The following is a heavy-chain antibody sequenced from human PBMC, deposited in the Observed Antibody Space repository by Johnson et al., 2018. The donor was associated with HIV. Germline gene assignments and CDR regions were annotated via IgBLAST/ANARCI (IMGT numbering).Heavy chain of an antibody. D-gene: IGHD6-19*01. V-gene: IGHV3-30-3*01. Sequence: QVQLVESGGGVVQPGRSLRLSCAASGFRFSTYALHWVRQPPGKGLQWVAVTSYAGGNKYYADSVKGRLTISRDNSKNTVYLQMNSLRAEDTAVYYCARDQGQWLTQVWDAFDIWGQGTLVTVS. J-gene: IGHJ3*02. CDR2: TSYAGGNK. CDR1: GFRFSTYA. CDR3: ARDQGQWLTQVWDAFDI.